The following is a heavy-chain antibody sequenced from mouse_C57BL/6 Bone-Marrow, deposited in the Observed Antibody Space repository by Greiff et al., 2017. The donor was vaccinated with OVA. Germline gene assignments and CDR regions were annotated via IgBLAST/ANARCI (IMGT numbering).Heavy chain of an antibody. CDR1: GFTFTDYY. D-gene: IGHD1-1*01. Sequence: EVKVVESGGGLVQPGGSLSLSCAASGFTFTDYYMSWVRQPPGKALEWLGFIRNKANGYTTEYSASVKGRFTISRDNSQSILYLQMNALRAEDSATYYCARFPVITTVVAQGDYWGQGTSVTVSS. V-gene: IGHV7-3*01. CDR3: ARFPVITTVVAQGDY. CDR2: IRNKANGYTT. J-gene: IGHJ4*01.